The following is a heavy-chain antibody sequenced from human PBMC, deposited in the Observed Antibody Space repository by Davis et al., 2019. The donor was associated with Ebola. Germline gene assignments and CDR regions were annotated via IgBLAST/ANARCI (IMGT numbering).Heavy chain of an antibody. CDR2: ISYDGSNK. D-gene: IGHD3-22*01. CDR1: GFTFSSYG. V-gene: IGHV3-30*03. CDR3: ATTETYYYDSSGYAWTLNEYYFDY. Sequence: GGSLRLSCAASGFTFSSYGMHWVRQAPGKGLEWVAVISYDGSNKYYADSVKGRFTISRDNAKNSLYLQMNSLRAEDTAVYYCATTETYYYDSSGYAWTLNEYYFDYWGQGTLVTVSS. J-gene: IGHJ4*02.